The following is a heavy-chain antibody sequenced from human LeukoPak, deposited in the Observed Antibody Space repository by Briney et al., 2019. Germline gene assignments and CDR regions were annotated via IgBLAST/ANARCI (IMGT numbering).Heavy chain of an antibody. D-gene: IGHD4-17*01. CDR3: ARDGVMTTVTTLNNWFDP. Sequence: SETLSLTCTVSVGSISSSIYYGGGIRHPPGKGLEWIGIIYYSGSTYYNPSLKSRVTISVDTSKNQFSLKLSSVTAADTAVYYCARDGVMTTVTTLNNWFDPWGQGTLVTVSS. J-gene: IGHJ5*02. CDR2: IYYSGST. CDR1: VGSISSSIYY. V-gene: IGHV4-39*07.